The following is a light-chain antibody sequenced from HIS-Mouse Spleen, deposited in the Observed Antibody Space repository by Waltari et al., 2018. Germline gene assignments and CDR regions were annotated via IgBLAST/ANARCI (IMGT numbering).Light chain of an antibody. V-gene: IGLV2-14*03. CDR3: SSYTSSSTLV. CDR2: DVS. CDR1: SSDVGGYNY. J-gene: IGLJ2*01. Sequence: QSALTQPASVSGSPGQSITISCPGTSSDVGGYNYVSLYQQNPGKAPKLMIYDVSNRPSGVSNRFSGSKSGNTASLTISGLQAEDEADYYCSSYTSSSTLVFGGGTKLTVL.